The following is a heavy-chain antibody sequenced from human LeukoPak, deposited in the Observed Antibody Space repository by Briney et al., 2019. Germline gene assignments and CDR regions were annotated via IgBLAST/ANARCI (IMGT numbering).Heavy chain of an antibody. CDR3: AIERSCSDGGCYSGPFDL. D-gene: IGHD2-15*01. CDR1: AGSITNYY. V-gene: IGHV4-59*12. Sequence: SETLSLTCTVSAGSITNYYWTWIRQPPGERLEWIGLVHYRGITDYHPSLKSRLTISVDTSKNYFSQKLTSVTAADTALYYCAIERSCSDGGCYSGPFDLWGQGTVVAVSS. J-gene: IGHJ3*01. CDR2: VHYRGIT.